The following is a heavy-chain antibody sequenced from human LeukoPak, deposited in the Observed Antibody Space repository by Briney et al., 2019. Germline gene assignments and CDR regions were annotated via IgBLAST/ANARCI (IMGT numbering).Heavy chain of an antibody. Sequence: SETLSLTCTVSGGSISSYYWSWIRQPPGKGLEWIGYIYYSGSTNYNPSLKSRVTISVDTSKNQFSLKLSSVTAADTAEYYCARVGRLYDAFDIWGQGTMVTVSS. D-gene: IGHD1-26*01. J-gene: IGHJ3*02. CDR2: IYYSGST. CDR1: GGSISSYY. V-gene: IGHV4-59*01. CDR3: ARVGRLYDAFDI.